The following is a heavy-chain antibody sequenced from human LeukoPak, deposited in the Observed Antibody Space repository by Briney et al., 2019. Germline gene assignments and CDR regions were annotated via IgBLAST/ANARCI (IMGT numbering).Heavy chain of an antibody. CDR3: ARDPRYCGGDCYPYYMDV. Sequence: ASVKVSCKASGYTFTSYDINWVRQATGQGLEWMGWMNPNSGNTGYAQKFQGRVTITRNTSISTAYMELSSLRSDDTAVYYCARDPRYCGGDCYPYYMDVWGKGTTVTVSS. V-gene: IGHV1-8*01. CDR2: MNPNSGNT. CDR1: GYTFTSYD. D-gene: IGHD2-21*02. J-gene: IGHJ6*03.